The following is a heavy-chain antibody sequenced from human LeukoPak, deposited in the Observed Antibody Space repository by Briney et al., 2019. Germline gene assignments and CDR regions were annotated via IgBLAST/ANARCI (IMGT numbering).Heavy chain of an antibody. V-gene: IGHV3-7*03. CDR1: GGSISSYY. CDR3: ARDEVNSSSWYGYYYYYGMDV. D-gene: IGHD6-13*01. J-gene: IGHJ6*02. CDR2: IKQDGSEK. Sequence: ETLSLTCTVSGGSISSYYWSWVRQAPGKGLEWVANIKQDGSEKYYVDSVKGRFTISRDNAKNSLYLQMNSLRAEDTAVYYCARDEVNSSSWYGYYYYYGMDVWGQGTTVTVSS.